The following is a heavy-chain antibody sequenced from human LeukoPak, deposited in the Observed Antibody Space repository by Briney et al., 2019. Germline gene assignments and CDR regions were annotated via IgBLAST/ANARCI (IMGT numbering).Heavy chain of an antibody. CDR3: GRTDYRSGYTFDC. Sequence: SETLSLTCTVSGGSISSYYWSWIRQPPGKGLEWLGYIYYGGSTNYNPSLNRRVAISVDPSKQHYSLKLTSVTAAATSAYYCGRTDYRSGYTFDCWGQPTLVAFS. D-gene: IGHD6-19*01. J-gene: IGHJ4*02. CDR1: GGSISSYY. CDR2: IYYGGST. V-gene: IGHV4-59*01.